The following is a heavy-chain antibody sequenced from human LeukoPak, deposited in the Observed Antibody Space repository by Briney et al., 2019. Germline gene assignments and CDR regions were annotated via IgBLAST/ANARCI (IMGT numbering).Heavy chain of an antibody. CDR3: AKDRAYGDWNPPETFFDS. CDR1: GFTFESCG. D-gene: IGHD4-17*01. Sequence: GGSLRLSCAASGFTFESCGMHCVRQAPGKGLEWVAVISHDGNKKYYGDSVKGRFTISRDNSKKTVYLQMNSLRPEDAAVYYCAKDRAYGDWNPPETFFDSWGQGTLVTVSS. V-gene: IGHV3-30*18. J-gene: IGHJ5*01. CDR2: ISHDGNKK.